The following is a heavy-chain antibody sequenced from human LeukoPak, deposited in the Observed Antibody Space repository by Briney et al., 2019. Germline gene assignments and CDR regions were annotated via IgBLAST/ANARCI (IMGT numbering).Heavy chain of an antibody. CDR1: GFTFSSYA. V-gene: IGHV3-23*01. J-gene: IGHJ4*02. CDR2: ISGSGGST. D-gene: IGHD4-17*01. CDR3: AKECAVTTPWLFDY. Sequence: GGSLRLSCGASGFTFSSYAMSWARQAPGKGQEWVSAISGSGGSTYYADSVKGRFTISTDNSKNTLYLQMNSLRAEDTAVYYCAKECAVTTPWLFDYWGQGTLVTLSS.